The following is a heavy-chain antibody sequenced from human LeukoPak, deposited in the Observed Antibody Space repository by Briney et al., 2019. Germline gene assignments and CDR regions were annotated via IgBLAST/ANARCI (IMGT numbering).Heavy chain of an antibody. J-gene: IGHJ4*02. CDR1: GFTFTYYT. D-gene: IGHD3-22*01. CDR2: ISNDGSNN. Sequence: GRSLRLSCAASGFTFTYYTLHWVRQAPGKGLEWVALISNDGSNNYYADSVKGRFTISRDNSKNTLFLQMTSLRAEDTAVYYCARDQRGRTGSTMTAVAITGFDYWGQGTLVTVSS. CDR3: ARDQRGRTGSTMTAVAITGFDY. V-gene: IGHV3-30-3*01.